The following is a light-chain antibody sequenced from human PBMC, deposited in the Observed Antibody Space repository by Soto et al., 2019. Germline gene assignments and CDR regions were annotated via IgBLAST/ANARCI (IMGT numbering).Light chain of an antibody. J-gene: IGKJ4*01. CDR3: QQSYAIPLT. CDR1: QSISAN. V-gene: IGKV1-39*01. CDR2: ATS. Sequence: DIQMTQSPSSLSASVGDRVSITCRASQSISANLNWFQQKPGRAPNLLIYATSTLQSGVPSRFSGTRSGTDFTLTISTLQPEDSATYYCQQSYAIPLTFGGGTKLDIK.